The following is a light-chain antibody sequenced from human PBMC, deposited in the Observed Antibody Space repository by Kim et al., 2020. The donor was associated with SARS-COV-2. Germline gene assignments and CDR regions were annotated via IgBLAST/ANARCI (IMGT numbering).Light chain of an antibody. V-gene: IGLV3-21*04. CDR3: QVWDSSSDHVV. J-gene: IGLJ2*01. CDR2: YDD. Sequence: SSELTQPPSVSVAPGKTARITCGGNNLGRQSVHWYQQKPGQAPVLVIYYDDNRPSGIPERFSGSNSGNTATLTISRVEAGDEADYYCQVWDSSSDHVVFG. CDR1: NLGRQS.